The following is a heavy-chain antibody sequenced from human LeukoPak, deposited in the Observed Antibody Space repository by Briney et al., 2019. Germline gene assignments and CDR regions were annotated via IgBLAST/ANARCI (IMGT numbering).Heavy chain of an antibody. CDR2: INHSGST. V-gene: IGHV4-34*01. J-gene: IGHJ4*02. CDR1: GGSFSGYY. CDR3: ARVGGYWVLDY. Sequence: SETLSLTCAVYGGSFSGYYWSWIRQPPGKGLEWIGEINHSGSTNYNPSLKSRVTISVDTSKNQFPLKLSSVTAADTAVYYCARVGGYWVLDYWGQGTLVTVSS. D-gene: IGHD2-21*02.